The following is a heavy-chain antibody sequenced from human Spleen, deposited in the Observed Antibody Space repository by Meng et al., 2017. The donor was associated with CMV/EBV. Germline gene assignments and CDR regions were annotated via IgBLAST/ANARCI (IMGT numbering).Heavy chain of an antibody. D-gene: IGHD1-1*01. J-gene: IGHJ6*02. Sequence: ASVKVSCKASGYTFSSYGISWVRQAPGQGLEWMGWISTYSGDTNYAPKFQGRATLTKDTPTTTAYMELRTLRSDDTAVYYCARVRARTGGGMDVWGQGTTVTVSS. CDR1: GYTFSSYG. CDR2: ISTYSGDT. V-gene: IGHV1-18*01. CDR3: ARVRARTGGGMDV.